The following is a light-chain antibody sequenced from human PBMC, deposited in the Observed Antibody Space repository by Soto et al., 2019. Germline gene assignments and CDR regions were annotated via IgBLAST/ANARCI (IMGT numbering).Light chain of an antibody. V-gene: IGKV3-15*01. CDR1: QGIGDT. CDR2: DTS. Sequence: EVVMTQSPSTLSVSPGEGVTLSCRASQGIGDTLAWYQHKPGQTPRLLIYDTSTRANGFPARFSGRRSGPECTLTISSLQSEDFAIYYCQPDNFWPFTLGSGTKVES. CDR3: QPDNFWPFT. J-gene: IGKJ4*01.